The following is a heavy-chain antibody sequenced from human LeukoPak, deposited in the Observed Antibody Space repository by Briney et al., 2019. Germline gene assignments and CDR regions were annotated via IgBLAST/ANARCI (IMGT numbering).Heavy chain of an antibody. CDR2: INHSGST. CDR1: GGSFSSYY. Sequence: PSETLSLTCAVYGGSFSSYYWSWIRQPPGKGLEWIGEINHSGSTNYNPSLKSRVTILVDTSKNQFSLKLSSVAAADTAVYYCARGLRSSSRFQHWGQGTLVTVSS. D-gene: IGHD6-13*01. J-gene: IGHJ1*01. V-gene: IGHV4-34*01. CDR3: ARGLRSSSRFQH.